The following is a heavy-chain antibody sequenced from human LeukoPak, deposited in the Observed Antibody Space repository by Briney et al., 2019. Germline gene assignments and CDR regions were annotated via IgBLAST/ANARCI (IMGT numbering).Heavy chain of an antibody. Sequence: GGSLRLSCAASGFTFDGYGMSWVRQAPGKGLEWVSGIDWNGGSTNYADSVKGRFTISRDNAKNSLYLQMNSLRAEDTAVYYCAKDRRQQLAPEDYWGQGTLVTVSS. V-gene: IGHV3-20*04. J-gene: IGHJ4*02. CDR2: IDWNGGST. CDR1: GFTFDGYG. D-gene: IGHD6-13*01. CDR3: AKDRRQQLAPEDY.